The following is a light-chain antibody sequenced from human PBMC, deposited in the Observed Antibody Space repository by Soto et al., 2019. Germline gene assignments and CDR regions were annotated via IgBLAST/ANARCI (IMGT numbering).Light chain of an antibody. CDR2: QVS. CDR1: RSDVVGYNG. V-gene: IGLV2-14*01. CDR3: SSYTISSTLG. Sequence: QSALTPPAAVSVSPGQSMTISCPETRSDVVGYNGVTWYQQQPDKDPKLMSYQVSTRHSVGNNLFPSSKSRNTASLTVSGPQADVEVDYFFSSYTISSTLGFGTGTKVTVL. J-gene: IGLJ1*01.